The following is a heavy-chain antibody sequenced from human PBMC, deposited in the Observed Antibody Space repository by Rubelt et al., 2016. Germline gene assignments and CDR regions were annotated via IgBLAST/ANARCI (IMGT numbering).Heavy chain of an antibody. J-gene: IGHJ3*02. Sequence: QVQLQESGPGLVKPSETLSLTCTVSGYSISSGYYWGWIRQPPGKGLEWIGSIYYSGSTYYNPSLKSRVTISVDTSKNQFSLKLSSVTAADTAVYYCARRRLNYYDSSGYGVGAFDIWGQGTMVTVSS. D-gene: IGHD3-22*01. CDR1: GYSISSGYY. CDR2: IYYSGST. V-gene: IGHV4-38-2*02. CDR3: ARRRLNYYDSSGYGVGAFDI.